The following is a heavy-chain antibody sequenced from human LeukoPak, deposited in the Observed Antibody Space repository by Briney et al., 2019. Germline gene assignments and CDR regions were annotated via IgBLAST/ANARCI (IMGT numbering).Heavy chain of an antibody. J-gene: IGHJ4*02. CDR3: TRDVPGQPGGVDY. CDR2: VTSDGIT. Sequence: GGSLRLSCVASGFTFSSYWMHWVRQAPGKGLVWVSRVTSDGITTYADFVKGRFTISRDNAKNTVYLQMNSLRTEDTAVYYCTRDVPGQPGGVDYWGQGTLVTVSS. D-gene: IGHD3-10*02. CDR1: GFTFSSYW. V-gene: IGHV3-74*01.